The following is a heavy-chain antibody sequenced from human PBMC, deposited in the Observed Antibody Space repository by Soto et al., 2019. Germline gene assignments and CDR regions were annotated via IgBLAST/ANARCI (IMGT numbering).Heavy chain of an antibody. D-gene: IGHD3-9*01. CDR2: ISGSGGST. V-gene: IGHV3-23*01. CDR3: AKDSYYDILTGYYPH. CDR1: GFTFSSYA. Sequence: GGSLRLSCAASGFTFSSYAMSWVRQAPGKGLEWVSAISGSGGSTYYADSVKGRFTISRDNSKNTLYLQMNSLRAEDTAVYYCAKDSYYDILTGYYPHWGQGTLVTSPQ. J-gene: IGHJ4*02.